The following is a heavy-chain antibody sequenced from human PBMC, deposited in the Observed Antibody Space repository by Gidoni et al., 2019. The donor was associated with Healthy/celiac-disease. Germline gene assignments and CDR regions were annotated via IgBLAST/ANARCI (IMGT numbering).Heavy chain of an antibody. D-gene: IGHD6-19*01. J-gene: IGHJ6*02. CDR3: ARDAQQWLESPSLSYGMDV. Sequence: EVQLVESGGGLVQPGGSLRLSCAASGFTFSSYEMNWVRQAPGKGLEWVSYISSSGSTIYYADSVKGRFTISRDNAKNSLYLQMNSLRAEDTAVYYCARDAQQWLESPSLSYGMDVWGQGTTVTVSS. V-gene: IGHV3-48*03. CDR2: ISSSGSTI. CDR1: GFTFSSYE.